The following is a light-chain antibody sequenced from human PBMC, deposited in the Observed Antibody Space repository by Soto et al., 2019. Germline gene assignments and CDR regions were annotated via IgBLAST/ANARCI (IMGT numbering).Light chain of an antibody. CDR3: QQYDSSQT. CDR2: GAS. CDR1: QSVSSSY. Sequence: EIVLTQSPGTLSLSPGERATLSCRASQSVSSSYLAWYQQKPGQAPRLLIYGASSRATGIPDRFSGSGSGTDFTLTISRLEPEDFAVFYCQQYDSSQTFGQGTKVDI. V-gene: IGKV3-20*01. J-gene: IGKJ1*01.